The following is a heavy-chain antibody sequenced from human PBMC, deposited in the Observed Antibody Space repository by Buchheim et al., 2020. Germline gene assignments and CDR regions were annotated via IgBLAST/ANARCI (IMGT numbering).Heavy chain of an antibody. D-gene: IGHD3-22*01. V-gene: IGHV4-30-4*01. CDR2: IYYTGNT. J-gene: IGHJ4*02. Sequence: VQLQESGPGLVKPSQTLSLTCTVSGGSISSGDYYWSWIRQPPGKGLEWIGYIYYTGNTYYNTSLKSRVTISVDKCKKLFSLKLSSVTAADTAVYYCARLGYYDSSGYYVDYWGLGTL. CDR1: GGSISSGDYY. CDR3: ARLGYYDSSGYYVDY.